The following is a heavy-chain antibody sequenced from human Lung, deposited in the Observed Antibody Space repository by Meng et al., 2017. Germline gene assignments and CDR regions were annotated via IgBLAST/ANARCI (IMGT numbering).Heavy chain of an antibody. CDR2: INHSGST. J-gene: IGHJ4*02. CDR3: ARGPTTMAHDFDY. D-gene: IGHD4-11*01. Sequence: GQLQRWGAGLLKPSETLSLTCVVSGGSFSDYYWSWIRQSPGKGLEWIGEINHSGSTNYNPSLESRATISVDTSQNNLSLKLSSVTAADSAVYYCARGPTTMAHDFDYWGQGTLVTVSS. CDR1: GGSFSDYY. V-gene: IGHV4-34*01.